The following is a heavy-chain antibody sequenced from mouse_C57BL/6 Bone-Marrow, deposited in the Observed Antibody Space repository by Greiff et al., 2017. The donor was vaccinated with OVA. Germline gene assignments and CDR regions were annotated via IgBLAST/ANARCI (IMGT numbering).Heavy chain of an antibody. CDR3: ASYAMGFAY. D-gene: IGHD1-1*01. Sequence: EVMLEESEGGLVQPGSSMKLSCTASGFPLSDYYMAWVRQVPEMGLEWVANIDYGGSSTYYLNSLLSRFIISRDDAKNILFLQMCCLKSEDTATYYCASYAMGFAYWGQGTLVTVSA. CDR2: IDYGGSST. J-gene: IGHJ3*01. V-gene: IGHV5-16*01. CDR1: GFPLSDYY.